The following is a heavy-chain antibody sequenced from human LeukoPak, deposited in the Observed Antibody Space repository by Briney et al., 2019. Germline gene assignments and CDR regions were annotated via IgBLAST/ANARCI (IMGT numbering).Heavy chain of an antibody. CDR2: IYYSGST. CDR1: GGSLNSRSYY. V-gene: IGHV4-39*01. CDR3: AFRRDGYKGGNWFDP. J-gene: IGHJ5*02. D-gene: IGHD5-24*01. Sequence: PSETLSLTCTVSGGSLNSRSYYWGWLRQPPGTGLEWIGSIYYSGSTYHNPSLKSRVTISVDTSKNQLSLKLSSVTAADTAVYYCAFRRDGYKGGNWFDPWGQGTLVTVSS.